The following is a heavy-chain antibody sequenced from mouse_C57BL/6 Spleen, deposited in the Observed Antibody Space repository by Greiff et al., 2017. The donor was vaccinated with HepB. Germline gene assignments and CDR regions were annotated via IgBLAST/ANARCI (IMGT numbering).Heavy chain of an antibody. D-gene: IGHD2-3*01. CDR2: ISDGGSYT. CDR3: ARFGDGYPYWYFDV. J-gene: IGHJ1*03. Sequence: EVMLVESGGGLVKPGGSLKLSCAASGFTFSSYAMSWVRQTPEKRLEWVATISDGGSYTYYPDNVKGRFTISRDNAKNNLYLQMSHLKSEDTAMYYCARFGDGYPYWYFDVWGTGTTVTVSS. CDR1: GFTFSSYA. V-gene: IGHV5-4*03.